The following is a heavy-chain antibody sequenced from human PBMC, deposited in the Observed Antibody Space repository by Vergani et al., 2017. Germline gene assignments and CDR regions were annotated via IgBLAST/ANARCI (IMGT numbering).Heavy chain of an antibody. CDR1: GYTFTSYY. Sequence: QVQLVQSGAEVKKPGASVKVSCKASGYTFTSYYMHWVRQAPGQGLEWMGIINPSGGSTSYAQKFQGRVTMTRDTSTSTVYMELSSLRSEDTAVYYCARGAMAPYYYYYMDVWGKGTTVTVSS. CDR3: ARGAMAPYYYYYMDV. V-gene: IGHV1-46*01. D-gene: IGHD5-18*01. CDR2: INPSGGST. J-gene: IGHJ6*03.